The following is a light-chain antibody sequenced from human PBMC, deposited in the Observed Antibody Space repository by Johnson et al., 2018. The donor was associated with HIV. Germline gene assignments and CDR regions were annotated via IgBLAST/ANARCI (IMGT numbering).Light chain of an antibody. J-gene: IGLJ1*01. CDR3: GTWDNSLRTAF. V-gene: IGLV1-51*01. CDR2: DNN. Sequence: QSVLTQPPSVSAAAGQKVTISCSGSSSNIGNNYVAWYQQVPGTAPKLLIYDNNRRPSGVPDRFSGSKSGTSATLGITGLQTGDEADYFCGTWDNSLRTAFFGTGTKATVL. CDR1: SSNIGNNY.